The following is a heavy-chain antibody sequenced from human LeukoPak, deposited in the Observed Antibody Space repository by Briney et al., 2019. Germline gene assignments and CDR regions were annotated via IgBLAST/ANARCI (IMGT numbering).Heavy chain of an antibody. CDR2: ISAYNGNT. CDR1: GYTFTSYY. D-gene: IGHD3-10*01. V-gene: IGHV1-18*01. Sequence: GASVKVSCKTSGYTFTSYYISWVRQAPGQGLEWMAWISAYNGNTKYAQKFQGRVTMTTDTSTSTAYMELSSLGSDDTAVYYCARDGRGSRSSWFDPWGQGTLVIVSS. CDR3: ARDGRGSRSSWFDP. J-gene: IGHJ5*02.